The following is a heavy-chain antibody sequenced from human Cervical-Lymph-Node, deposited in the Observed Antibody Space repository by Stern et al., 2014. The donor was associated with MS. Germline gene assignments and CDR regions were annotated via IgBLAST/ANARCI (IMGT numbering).Heavy chain of an antibody. CDR1: GGSISSSSYY. CDR3: ARQNLQSYYYDSSGYYIPNWFDP. J-gene: IGHJ5*02. CDR2: IYYSGST. Sequence: QLQLQESGPGLVKPSETLSLTCTVSGGSISSSSYYWGWIRQPPGKGLEWIGSIYYSGSTYYNPSLQSRVTISVDTSKNQFSLKLSSVTAADTAVYYCARQNLQSYYYDSSGYYIPNWFDPWGQGTLVTVSS. D-gene: IGHD3-22*01. V-gene: IGHV4-39*01.